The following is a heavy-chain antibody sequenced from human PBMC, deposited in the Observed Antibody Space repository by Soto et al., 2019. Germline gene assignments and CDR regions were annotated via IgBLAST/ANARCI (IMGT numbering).Heavy chain of an antibody. V-gene: IGHV5-51*01. CDR1: GYSFTNYW. CDR3: ASQGGSGYYPTNYYYYGMDV. J-gene: IGHJ6*02. D-gene: IGHD3-22*01. Sequence: GESLKISCKGSGYSFTNYWIGWVRQMPGKGLEWMGIIYPGDSDTRYSPSFQGQVTISADKSISTAYLQWSSLKASDTAMYYCASQGGSGYYPTNYYYYGMDVWGQGTTVTVSS. CDR2: IYPGDSDT.